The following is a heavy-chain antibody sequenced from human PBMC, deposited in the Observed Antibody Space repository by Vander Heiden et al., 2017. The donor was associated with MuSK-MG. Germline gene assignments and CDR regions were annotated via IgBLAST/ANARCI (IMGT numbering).Heavy chain of an antibody. J-gene: IGHJ6*02. V-gene: IGHV3-21*03. Sequence: EVQLVESGGGLVKPGGSLRLSCAASGFTFRSYSMNWVRQAPGKGLEWVSSISSSSSYIYYADAVKGRFTISRDNAKNSLYLQMNSLRAEDTAVYYCARDDMGRGVIIKSDVWGQGTTVTVSS. CDR1: GFTFRSYS. CDR3: ARDDMGRGVIIKSDV. D-gene: IGHD3-10*01. CDR2: ISSSSSYI.